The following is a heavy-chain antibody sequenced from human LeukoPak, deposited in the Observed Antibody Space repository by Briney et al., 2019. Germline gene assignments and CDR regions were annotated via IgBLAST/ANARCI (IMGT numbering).Heavy chain of an antibody. J-gene: IGHJ3*02. CDR2: ISSSSSYI. Sequence: GGSLRLSCAASGFTFSSYWMHWVRQAPGKGLEWVSSISSSSSYIYYADSVKGRFTISRDNAKNSLYLQMNSLRAEDTAVYYCARDPTTVVTWGAFDIWGQGTMVTVSS. D-gene: IGHD4-23*01. CDR1: GFTFSSYW. V-gene: IGHV3-21*01. CDR3: ARDPTTVVTWGAFDI.